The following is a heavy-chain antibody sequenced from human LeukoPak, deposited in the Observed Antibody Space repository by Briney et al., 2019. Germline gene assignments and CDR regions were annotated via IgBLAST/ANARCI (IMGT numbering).Heavy chain of an antibody. CDR2: ISISADMT. J-gene: IGHJ4*02. V-gene: IGHV3-23*01. CDR3: ANEEVPNDY. CDR1: GFPFSSHA. D-gene: IGHD4/OR15-4a*01. Sequence: GGSLRLSCEVSGFPFSSHAMSWVRQAPGRGLEWVSGISISADMTYYADSVQGRFIIPRDNSKNTLYLQMDSLRVEDTAVYYCANEEVPNDYWGQGTLVTVSS.